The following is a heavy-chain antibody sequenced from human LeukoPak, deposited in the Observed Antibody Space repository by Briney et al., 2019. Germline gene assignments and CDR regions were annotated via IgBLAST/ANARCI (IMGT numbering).Heavy chain of an antibody. CDR1: GFTFSSYS. V-gene: IGHV3-21*01. J-gene: IGHJ4*02. CDR3: ARDHVLLWFGELIN. D-gene: IGHD3-10*01. Sequence: GGSLRLSCAASGFTFSSYSMTWVRQAPGKGLEWVSSISSSSSYIYYADSVKGRFTISRDNAKNSLYLQMNSLRAEDTAVYYCARDHVLLWFGELINWGQGTLVTVSS. CDR2: ISSSSSYI.